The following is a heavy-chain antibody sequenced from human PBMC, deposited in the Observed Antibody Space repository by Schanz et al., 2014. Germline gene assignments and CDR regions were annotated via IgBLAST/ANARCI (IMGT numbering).Heavy chain of an antibody. CDR1: GYSFTEYF. D-gene: IGHD5-12*01. CDR3: ARARYTGYDCSGY. V-gene: IGHV1-2*02. J-gene: IGHJ4*02. CDR2: INPNSGET. Sequence: QVQLVQSGPAVKKPGASMKVSCLASGYSFTEYFLHWVRQAPGQGLEWMGWINPNSGETNYEQKFKGRVTLTSDTSISTAFMELSGLTSDDTATYFCARARYTGYDCSGYWGQGTLLSSPQ.